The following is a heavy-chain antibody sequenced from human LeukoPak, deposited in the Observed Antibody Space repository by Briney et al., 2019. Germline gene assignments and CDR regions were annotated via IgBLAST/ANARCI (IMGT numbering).Heavy chain of an antibody. CDR1: GFTFSNYW. D-gene: IGHD5-24*01. Sequence: GGSLRLSCAASGFTFSNYWMSWVRQAPGKGLEWVANINADGSGKYYVDSVKGRFTISRDNAKNSLYLKMNSLGGEDTALYYCGADAFNCGAGAYVWGHGTVVTVSS. J-gene: IGHJ3*01. V-gene: IGHV3-7*01. CDR3: GADAFNCGAGAYV. CDR2: INADGSGK.